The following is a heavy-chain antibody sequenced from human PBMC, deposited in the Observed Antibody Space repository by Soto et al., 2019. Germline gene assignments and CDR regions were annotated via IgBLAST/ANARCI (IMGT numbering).Heavy chain of an antibody. CDR3: VRGTTAWRGMDY. CDR1: EFAFRSFC. D-gene: IGHD1-1*01. V-gene: IGHV3-74*01. Sequence: GGPLRQTSAASEFAFRSFCMTWISNIPGTGLVWVSRTCRYGRELYYADSVKGRFTISRDDAKNTLYLQMDSLRVEDTGIYYCVRGTTAWRGMDYWGQGALVTVSS. CDR2: TCRYGREL. J-gene: IGHJ4*02.